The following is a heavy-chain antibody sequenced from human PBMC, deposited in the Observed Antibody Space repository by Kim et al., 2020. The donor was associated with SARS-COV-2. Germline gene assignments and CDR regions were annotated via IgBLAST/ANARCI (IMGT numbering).Heavy chain of an antibody. CDR2: ST. J-gene: IGHJ4*02. CDR3: ARGGGDYFDY. V-gene: IGHV4-59*09. Sequence: STNDNPSLQDRVTISVDTSKNPFSLKLSAVTAADTAVYYCARGGGDYFDYWGQGTLVTVSS. D-gene: IGHD4-17*01.